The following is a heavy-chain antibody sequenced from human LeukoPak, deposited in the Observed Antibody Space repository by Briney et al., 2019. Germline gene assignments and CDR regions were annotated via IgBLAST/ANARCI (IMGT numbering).Heavy chain of an antibody. D-gene: IGHD3-22*01. CDR1: GGSISSSSYY. V-gene: IGHV4-39*07. CDR2: IYYSGST. J-gene: IGHJ4*02. Sequence: SETLSLTCTVSGGSISSSSYYWGWIRQPPGKGLEWIGSIYYSGSTYYNPSLKSRVTISVDTSKNQFSLKLSSVTAADTAVYYCARLGRYDSSGYYPLLEYWGQGTLVTVSS. CDR3: ARLGRYDSSGYYPLLEY.